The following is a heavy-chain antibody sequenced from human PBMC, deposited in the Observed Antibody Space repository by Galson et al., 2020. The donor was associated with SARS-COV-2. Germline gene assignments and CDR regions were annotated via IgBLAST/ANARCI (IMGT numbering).Heavy chain of an antibody. J-gene: IGHJ3*01. Sequence: GESLKISCAASGFNLSSYGMHWVRQAPGKGLEYVSSIGGSTQYVKSVKGRFSISRDNSKNTLYLQMGSLRADDMAVYYCARQFCSSRTCTTGGFDLWGQGTTVTVSS. CDR1: GFNLSSYG. D-gene: IGHD2-2*01. V-gene: IGHV3-64*01. CDR3: ARQFCSSRTCTTGGFDL. CDR2: IGGST.